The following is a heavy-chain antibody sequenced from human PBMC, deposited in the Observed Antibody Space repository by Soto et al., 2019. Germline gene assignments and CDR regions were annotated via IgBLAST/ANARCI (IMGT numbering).Heavy chain of an antibody. D-gene: IGHD3-9*01. CDR2: ISGSGGST. V-gene: IGHV3-23*01. CDR1: GFTFSSYA. J-gene: IGHJ3*02. Sequence: GGSLRLSCAASGFTFSSYAMSWVRQAPGKGLEWVSAISGSGGSTYYADSVKGRFTISRDNSKNTLYLQMNSLRAEDTAVYYCAKGRDYDILTGYYKNRGDAFDIWGQGTMVTVSS. CDR3: AKGRDYDILTGYYKNRGDAFDI.